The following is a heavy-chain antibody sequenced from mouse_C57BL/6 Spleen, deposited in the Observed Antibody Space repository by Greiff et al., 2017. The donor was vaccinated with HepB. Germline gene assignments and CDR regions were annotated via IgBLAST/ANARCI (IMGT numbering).Heavy chain of an antibody. J-gene: IGHJ4*01. V-gene: IGHV1-7*01. CDR2: INPSSGYT. D-gene: IGHD2-2*01. CDR1: GYTFTSYW. Sequence: VQLQQSGAELAKPGASVKLSCKASGYTFTSYWMHWVKQRPGQGLEWIGYINPSSGYTKYNQKFKDKATLTADKSSSTAYMQLSSLTYEDSAVYHCARVVTQYYYAMDYWGQGTSVTVSS. CDR3: ARVVTQYYYAMDY.